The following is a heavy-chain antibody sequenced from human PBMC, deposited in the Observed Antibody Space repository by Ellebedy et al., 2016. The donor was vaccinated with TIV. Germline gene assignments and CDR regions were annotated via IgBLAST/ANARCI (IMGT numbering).Heavy chain of an antibody. CDR1: GFTFKTYW. J-gene: IGHJ3*02. Sequence: GGSLRLSXAASGFTFKTYWMTWVRQAPGKGLEWVGDMKGEGDEKYYVDSVKGRFTISRDNAKNSLYLQMNSLRAEDTAVYYCARDTHHCSGDKCDWGAFDIWGRGTLVTVSS. CDR2: MKGEGDEK. V-gene: IGHV3-7*01. D-gene: IGHD2-15*01. CDR3: ARDTHHCSGDKCDWGAFDI.